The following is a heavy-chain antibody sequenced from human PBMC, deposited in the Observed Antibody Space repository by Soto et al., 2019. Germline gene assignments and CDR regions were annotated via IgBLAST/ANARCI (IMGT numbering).Heavy chain of an antibody. D-gene: IGHD2-2*01. CDR3: ASRYCSSTSCRDTDSSGYPFDY. V-gene: IGHV3-20*04. Sequence: GGSLRLSCAASGFTFSSYAMSWVRQAPGKGLEWVSGINWNGGSTGYADSVKGRFTISRDNAKNSLYLQMNSLRAEDTALYYCASRYCSSTSCRDTDSSGYPFDYWGQGTLVTVSS. CDR2: INWNGGST. CDR1: GFTFSSYA. J-gene: IGHJ4*02.